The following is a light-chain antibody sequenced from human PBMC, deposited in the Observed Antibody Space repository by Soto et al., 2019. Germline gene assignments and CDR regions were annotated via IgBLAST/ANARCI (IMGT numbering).Light chain of an antibody. CDR1: QSISGW. CDR2: KAS. V-gene: IGKV1-5*03. J-gene: IGKJ2*01. CDR3: QQYSSYPYT. Sequence: DIQMTQSPSTLSASGGDRVTITCRASQSISGWLAWYQQKAGKAPKLLIYKASTLESAVPSRFSGSGSGTEFTLTIISLQPDDSATYYCQQYSSYPYTFGQGTKLEIK.